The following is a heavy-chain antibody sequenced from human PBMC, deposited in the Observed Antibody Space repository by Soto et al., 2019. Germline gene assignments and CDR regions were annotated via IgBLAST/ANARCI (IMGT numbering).Heavy chain of an antibody. V-gene: IGHV3-7*04. CDR2: IKQDGSEK. D-gene: IGHD2-15*01. CDR3: ARGYCSGGSCYDYYYYDMDV. Sequence: GGSLRLSCAASGFTFSSYWMSWVRQAPGKGLEWVANIKQDGSEKYYVDSVKGRFTISRDNAKNSLYLQMNSLRAEDTAVYYCARGYCSGGSCYDYYYYDMDVWGKGTTVTVSS. CDR1: GFTFSSYW. J-gene: IGHJ6*03.